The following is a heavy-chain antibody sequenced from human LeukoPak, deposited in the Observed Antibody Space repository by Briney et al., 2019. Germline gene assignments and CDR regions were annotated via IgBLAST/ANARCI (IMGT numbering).Heavy chain of an antibody. V-gene: IGHV4-4*09. D-gene: IGHD4-17*01. CDR3: ARHVATTVTRGYSCHPMDV. CDR1: GGSFSGYY. J-gene: IGHJ6*03. Sequence: SETLSLTCAVYGGSFSGYYWSWIRQPPGEGLEWIAYIAPSGGAVYNPSLNSRLTVSVDTSKNQFSLKLNSVTAADTAVYYCARHVATTVTRGYSCHPMDVWGKGTTVSVSS. CDR2: IAPSGGA.